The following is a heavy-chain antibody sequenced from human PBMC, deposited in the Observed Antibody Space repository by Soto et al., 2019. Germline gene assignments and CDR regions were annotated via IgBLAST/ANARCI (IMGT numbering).Heavy chain of an antibody. V-gene: IGHV3-15*07. Sequence: EVQLVESGGGLAEPGGSLRLSCAASGFSFTKAWMNWVRQAPGKGLEWVGRIKSKTDAGTTYYAAPVNGRFTVSRDDSKNTLYLQMNSLKIEDPAVYYCPADSRGPMAPHFDYWGQGALVTVSS. CDR1: GFSFTKAW. CDR3: PADSRGPMAPHFDY. CDR2: IKSKTDAGTT. J-gene: IGHJ4*02. D-gene: IGHD3-10*01.